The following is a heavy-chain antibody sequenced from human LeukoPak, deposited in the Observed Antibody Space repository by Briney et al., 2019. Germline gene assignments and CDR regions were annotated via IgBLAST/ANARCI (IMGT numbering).Heavy chain of an antibody. CDR1: GFTVSSNF. V-gene: IGHV3-23*01. CDR2: ISGGSGST. CDR3: AKMGLKEWPYNYFDY. D-gene: IGHD3-3*01. J-gene: IGHJ4*02. Sequence: GGSLRLSCAASGFTVSSNFMTWVRQAPGKGLEWVSVISGGSGSTYCADSVKGRSTISRDNSKNTLYLQMNSLRAEDTAVYYCAKMGLKEWPYNYFDYWGQGTLVTVSS.